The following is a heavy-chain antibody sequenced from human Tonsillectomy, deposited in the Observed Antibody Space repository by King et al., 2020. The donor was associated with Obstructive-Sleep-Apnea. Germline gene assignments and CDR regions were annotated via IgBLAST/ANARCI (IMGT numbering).Heavy chain of an antibody. V-gene: IGHV4-34*01. D-gene: IGHD3-22*01. J-gene: IGHJ4*02. CDR1: GGSFSGYY. CDR2: INHSGST. Sequence: VQLQQWGAGLLKPSETLSLTCAVYGGSFSGYYWSWIRQPPGKGLEWIGEINHSGSTNYNPSLKSRVTISVDTSKNQFSLKLSSVTAADTAVYYCARRRDPYSSGYPYPFGYWGQGTLVTVSS. CDR3: ARRRDPYSSGYPYPFGY.